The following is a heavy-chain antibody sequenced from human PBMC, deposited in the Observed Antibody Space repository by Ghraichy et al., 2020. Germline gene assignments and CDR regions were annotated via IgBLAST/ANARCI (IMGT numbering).Heavy chain of an antibody. CDR3: AHLLQHDYGDYETAFDI. CDR2: IYWDDDK. D-gene: IGHD4-17*01. Sequence: SGPTLVKPTQTLTLTCTFSGFSLSTSGVGVGWIRQPPGKALEWLALIYWDDDKRYSPSLKSRLTITKDTSKNQVVLTMTNMDPVDTATYYCAHLLQHDYGDYETAFDIWGQGTMVTVSS. V-gene: IGHV2-5*02. J-gene: IGHJ3*02. CDR1: GFSLSTSGVG.